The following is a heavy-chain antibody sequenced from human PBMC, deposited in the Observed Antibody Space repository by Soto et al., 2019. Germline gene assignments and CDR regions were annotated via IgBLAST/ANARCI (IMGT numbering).Heavy chain of an antibody. CDR3: ARESYGTLDY. Sequence: EVQLVESGGTLVQPGGSLRLSCAASGFDFSAHWLHWVRQAPGKGLEWVANIKEDGSVKHFVDTMRGRFTISRDNAKNSLYLHLNSLRVEDTAVYYCARESYGTLDYWGQGALVSVSS. CDR2: IKEDGSVK. J-gene: IGHJ4*02. D-gene: IGHD1-26*01. CDR1: GFDFSAHW. V-gene: IGHV3-7*05.